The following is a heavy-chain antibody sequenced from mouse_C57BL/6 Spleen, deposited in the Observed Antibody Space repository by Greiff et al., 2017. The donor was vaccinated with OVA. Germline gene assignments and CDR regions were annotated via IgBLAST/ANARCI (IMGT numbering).Heavy chain of an antibody. V-gene: IGHV1-15*01. CDR3: TRGYYGSDAMDY. Sequence: QVQLQQSGAELVRPGASVTLSCKASGYTFTDYEMHWVKQTPVHGLEWIGAIDPETGCTAYNQKFKGKAILTAAKSSSTAYMELRSLTSEDSAVYYCTRGYYGSDAMDYWGQGTSVTVSS. CDR2: IDPETGCT. CDR1: GYTFTDYE. J-gene: IGHJ4*01. D-gene: IGHD1-1*01.